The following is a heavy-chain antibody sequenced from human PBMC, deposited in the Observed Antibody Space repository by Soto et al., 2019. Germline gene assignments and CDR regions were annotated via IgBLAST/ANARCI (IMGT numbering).Heavy chain of an antibody. CDR3: ERLVPTWHQCEY. V-gene: IGHV4-31*03. J-gene: IGHJ4*02. D-gene: IGHD3-10*01. Sequence: QVQLQESGPVLVKPSQTLSLTCTVSGGSISSVGYYWSWIRQHPGTGLEWIGYIYYTGSTDYTPSIKSRVTILVDTSKHQLDLELSAVTAADTDVYYCERLVPTWHQCEYWGQGTMVTVSS. CDR2: IYYTGST. CDR1: GGSISSVGYY.